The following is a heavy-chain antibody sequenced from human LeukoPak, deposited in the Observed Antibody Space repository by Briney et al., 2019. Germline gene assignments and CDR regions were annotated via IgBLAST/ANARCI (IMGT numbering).Heavy chain of an antibody. CDR2: IIPIFGTA. Sequence: SVKVSCEASGGTFSSYAISWVRQAPGQGLEWMGGIIPIFGTANYAQKFQGRVTITADESTSTAYMELSSLRSDDTAVYYCASGEVGVVYRAGGRYYYYYHAMDVWGQGTTVTVSS. CDR3: ASGEVGVVYRAGGRYYYYYHAMDV. D-gene: IGHD2-15*01. CDR1: GGTFSSYA. V-gene: IGHV1-69*13. J-gene: IGHJ6*02.